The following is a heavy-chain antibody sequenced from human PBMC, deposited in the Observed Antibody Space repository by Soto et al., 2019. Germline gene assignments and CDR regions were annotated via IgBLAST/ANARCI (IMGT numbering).Heavy chain of an antibody. CDR3: AREPRYSSGWFYFDY. Sequence: SETLSLTXTVSGGSVSSDSFYWSWIRQPPGKGLEWVGYIYNSGTTSHNPSLKSRVTISVDTSKNQFSLKLTSVTAADTAVYYCAREPRYSSGWFYFDYWGQGTLVTVSS. CDR2: IYNSGTT. V-gene: IGHV4-61*01. D-gene: IGHD6-19*01. CDR1: GGSVSSDSFY. J-gene: IGHJ4*02.